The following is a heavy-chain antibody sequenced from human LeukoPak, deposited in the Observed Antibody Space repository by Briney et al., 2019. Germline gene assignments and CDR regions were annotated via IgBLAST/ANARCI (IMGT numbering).Heavy chain of an antibody. CDR1: GFTFSSYS. CDR2: ISSSSSII. J-gene: IGHJ4*02. V-gene: IGHV3-48*01. Sequence: PGGSLRLSCAASGFTFSSYSMNWVRQAPGKGLEWVSSISSSSSIIDYADSVKGRFTISRDNAKNSLYLQMNSLRAEDTAVYYCARARGYSYGYSDYWGQGTLVTVSS. D-gene: IGHD5-18*01. CDR3: ARARGYSYGYSDY.